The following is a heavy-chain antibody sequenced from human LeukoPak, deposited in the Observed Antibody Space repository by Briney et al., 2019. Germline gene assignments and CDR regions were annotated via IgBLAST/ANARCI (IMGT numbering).Heavy chain of an antibody. CDR3: ARGRGIVGA. CDR1: GFTFSDYY. CDR2: ISSSGSTI. D-gene: IGHD1-26*01. Sequence: GGSLRLSCAVSGFTFSDYYMSWICHGPGTGLGRVSYISSSGSTISYADPSKGRFTISRVNAKNSLFLQLNSLIAEAPAVYYCARGRGIVGAWGQGTLVTVSS. J-gene: IGHJ5*02. V-gene: IGHV3-11*01.